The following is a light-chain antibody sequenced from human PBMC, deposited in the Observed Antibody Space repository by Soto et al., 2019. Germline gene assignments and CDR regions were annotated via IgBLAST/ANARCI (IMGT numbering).Light chain of an antibody. V-gene: IGKV3-20*01. CDR2: VAS. Sequence: EIVLTQSPGTLSLSPGERATLSCRASHSVSSSYLAWYQQKPRQAPRLLIYVASSRATGIPDRFSGSGSGTDFTLTISRLEPEDVAVYYRQQYGSSRWTFGQGTKVEI. CDR3: QQYGSSRWT. J-gene: IGKJ1*01. CDR1: HSVSSSY.